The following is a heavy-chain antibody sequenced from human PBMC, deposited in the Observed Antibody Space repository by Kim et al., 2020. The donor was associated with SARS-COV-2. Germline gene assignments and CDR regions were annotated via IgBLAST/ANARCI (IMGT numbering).Heavy chain of an antibody. D-gene: IGHD2-2*01. CDR2: IYPGDSDT. CDR3: ARQAGFVVVPAADPAFDI. J-gene: IGHJ3*02. V-gene: IGHV5-51*01. Sequence: GESLKISCKGSGYSFTSYWIGWVRQMPGKGLEWMGIIYPGDSDTRYSPSFQGQVTISADKSISTAYLQWSSLKASDTAMYYCARQAGFVVVPAADPAFDIWGQGTMVTVSS. CDR1: GYSFTSYW.